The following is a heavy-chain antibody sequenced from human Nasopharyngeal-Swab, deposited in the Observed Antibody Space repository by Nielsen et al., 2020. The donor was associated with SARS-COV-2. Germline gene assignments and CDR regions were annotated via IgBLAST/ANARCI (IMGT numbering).Heavy chain of an antibody. V-gene: IGHV3-7*01. D-gene: IGHD3-3*01. CDR3: ARDGVDY. CDR1: GFTFTGYW. CDR2: IKYDGSEK. J-gene: IGHJ4*02. Sequence: GGSLRLSCAGSGFTFTGYWMNWVRQARGKGPEGVANIKYDGSEKKYVESVKGRFTIARDNAKKSLYLQMNALRVEDTAIYYCARDGVDYWGQGTLVIVSS.